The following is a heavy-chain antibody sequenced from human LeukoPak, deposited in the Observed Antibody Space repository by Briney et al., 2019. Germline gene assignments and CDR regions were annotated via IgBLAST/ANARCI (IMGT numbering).Heavy chain of an antibody. V-gene: IGHV4-59*01. CDR1: DDSISDYY. CDR3: ARVPRIEAGATGDWFDP. Sequence: SETLSLTCTVSDDSISDYYRGWIRQPPGKGLEWIGFIYYSGSTNYNPSLKSRVTISVDTSKNQFFLNLRSVTAADTAVYYCARVPRIEAGATGDWFDPWGQGTVVTVSS. CDR2: IYYSGST. J-gene: IGHJ5*02. D-gene: IGHD6-13*01.